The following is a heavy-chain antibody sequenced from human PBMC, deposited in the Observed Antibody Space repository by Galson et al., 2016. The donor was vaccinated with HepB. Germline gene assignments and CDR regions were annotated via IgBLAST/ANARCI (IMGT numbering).Heavy chain of an antibody. CDR1: GGSVSSGRYY. V-gene: IGHV4-61*01. J-gene: IGHJ3*02. D-gene: IGHD2-15*01. CDR2: VSNTGTT. CDR3: TVQVVLLGHDAFDI. Sequence: SETLSLTCYVSGGSVSSGRYYWTWIRQPPGEGLEWIGYVSNTGTTNRNPSLKSRVTISIDTSNNQFSLRLSSVTAADTAVYYWTVQVVLLGHDAFDIWGQGTMVAVSS.